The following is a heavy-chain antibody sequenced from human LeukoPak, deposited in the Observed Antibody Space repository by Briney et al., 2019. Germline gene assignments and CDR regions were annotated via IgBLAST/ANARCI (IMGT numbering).Heavy chain of an antibody. CDR2: INHSGST. V-gene: IGHV4-34*01. Sequence: PSETLSLTCAVYGGSFSGYYWSWIRQPPGKGLEWIGEINHSGSTNYNPSLKSRVTISVDTSKNQFSLKLGSVTAADTAVYYCARQGGFAARFDPWGQGTLVTVSS. J-gene: IGHJ5*02. CDR1: GGSFSGYY. D-gene: IGHD3-10*01. CDR3: ARQGGFAARFDP.